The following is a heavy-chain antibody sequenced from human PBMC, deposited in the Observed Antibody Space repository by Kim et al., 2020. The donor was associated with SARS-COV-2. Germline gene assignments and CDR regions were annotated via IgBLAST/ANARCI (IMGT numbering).Heavy chain of an antibody. V-gene: IGHV4-59*02. CDR3: ARYGSRANLDF. Sequence: SETLSLTCDVSVGSVSGYFWSWIRQPPGKGLQWIAYIHSSGGTDCNPSLKSRLTVSVDTSRNQFSLKLSSVTAADTAIYYCARYGSRANLDFWGQGTLVTVSS. CDR2: IHSSGGT. CDR1: VGSVSGYF. J-gene: IGHJ4*02. D-gene: IGHD3-10*01.